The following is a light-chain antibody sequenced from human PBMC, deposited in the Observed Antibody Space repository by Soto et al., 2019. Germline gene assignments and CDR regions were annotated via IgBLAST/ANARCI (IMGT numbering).Light chain of an antibody. J-gene: IGKJ4*01. CDR2: TTS. CDR3: QQSNTTPLT. Sequence: DLQMTQSPASLSASVGDTVIITCRSSQSVSSYLNWHQQKPGKAPKLLIYTTSNLQNGVPSRFSGSGSGTEFTLTISSLQPEDFATYYCQQSNTTPLTFGGGTRVDVK. CDR1: QSVSSY. V-gene: IGKV1-39*01.